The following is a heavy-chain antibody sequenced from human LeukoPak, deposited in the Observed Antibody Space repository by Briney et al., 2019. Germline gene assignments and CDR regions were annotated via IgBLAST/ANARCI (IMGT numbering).Heavy chain of an antibody. CDR1: GFTFDDYA. Sequence: GGSLRLSCAASGFTFDDYAMHWVRQAPGKGLEWVSLISWDGGSTYYADSVKGRFTISRDNAKNSLYLQMNSLRAEDTAVYYCARDGPSVYFDHWGQGTLVTVSS. J-gene: IGHJ4*02. CDR2: ISWDGGST. CDR3: ARDGPSVYFDH. V-gene: IGHV3-43D*03.